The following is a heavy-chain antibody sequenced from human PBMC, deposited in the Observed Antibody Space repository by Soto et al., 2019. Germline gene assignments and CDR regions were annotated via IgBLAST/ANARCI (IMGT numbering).Heavy chain of an antibody. D-gene: IGHD3-10*01. V-gene: IGHV4-59*12. CDR3: TTDILWFAGDF. J-gene: IGHJ4*02. CDR2: IHHSGRT. CDR1: GGSISSYY. Sequence: LETLSLTCTVSGGSISSYYWSWIRQPPGKRLEYIGYIHHSGRTTYNPFLKSRVTISVDASKNQFSLRLNSVNAADTAVHYCTTDILWFAGDFWGQGTLVTVSS.